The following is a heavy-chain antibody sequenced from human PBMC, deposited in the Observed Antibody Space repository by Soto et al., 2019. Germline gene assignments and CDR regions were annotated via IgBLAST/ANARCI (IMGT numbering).Heavy chain of an antibody. V-gene: IGHV1-18*01. Sequence: QVQLVQSGAEVKKPGASVKVSCKASGYTFTSYGISWVRQAPGHGLEWMGWINPYNGNTNYAQKLQGRVTMTTDTSTNTAYMEPRSLRSDGTAVYYCAGDWFGIDYWGQGTLVTVSS. CDR2: INPYNGNT. CDR3: AGDWFGIDY. D-gene: IGHD3-16*01. J-gene: IGHJ4*02. CDR1: GYTFTSYG.